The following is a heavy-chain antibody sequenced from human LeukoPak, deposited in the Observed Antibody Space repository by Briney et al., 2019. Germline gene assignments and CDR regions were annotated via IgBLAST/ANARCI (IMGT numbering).Heavy chain of an antibody. CDR2: ISSSGSTI. V-gene: IGHV3-11*01. D-gene: IGHD5-24*01. CDR1: GFTFSDYY. CDR3: ASMWSEGDGYNPQDY. J-gene: IGHJ4*02. Sequence: PGGSLRLSCAASGFTFSDYYVSWIRQAPGKGLEWVSYISSSGSTIYYADSVKGRFTISWDNAKNSLYLQMNSLRAEDTAVYYCASMWSEGDGYNPQDYWGQGTLVTVSS.